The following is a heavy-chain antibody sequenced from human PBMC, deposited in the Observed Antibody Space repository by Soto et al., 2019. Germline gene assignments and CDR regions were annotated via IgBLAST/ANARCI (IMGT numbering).Heavy chain of an antibody. J-gene: IGHJ6*02. CDR3: ASSAVTAPGYYYGMDV. Sequence: QVQLVESGGGVVQPGRSLRLSCAASGFTFSSYAMHWVRQAPGKGLEWVAVISYDGSNKYYADSVKGRFTISRDNSKNTLYLQMNSLRAEDTAVYYCASSAVTAPGYYYGMDVWGQGTTVTVSS. CDR2: ISYDGSNK. D-gene: IGHD2-21*02. V-gene: IGHV3-30-3*01. CDR1: GFTFSSYA.